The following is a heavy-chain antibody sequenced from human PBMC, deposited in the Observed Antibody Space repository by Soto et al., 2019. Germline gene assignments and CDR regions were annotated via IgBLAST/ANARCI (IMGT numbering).Heavy chain of an antibody. D-gene: IGHD3-10*01. CDR1: GGSISSGDYY. J-gene: IGHJ4*02. CDR3: ARDRGVPYYFDY. Sequence: SETLSLTCTVSGGSISSGDYYWSWIRQPPGKGLEWIGYIYYSGSTYYNPSLKSRVTISVDTSKNQFSLKLSSVTAADTAVYYCARDRGVPYYFDYWGQGTLVTVS. V-gene: IGHV4-30-4*01. CDR2: IYYSGST.